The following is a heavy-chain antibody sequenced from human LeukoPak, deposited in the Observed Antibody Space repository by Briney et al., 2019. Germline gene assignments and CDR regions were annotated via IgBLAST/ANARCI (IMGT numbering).Heavy chain of an antibody. CDR1: GFTFRSYG. CDR2: ISYDGDNK. CDR3: ARSFLVLDS. Sequence: GGSLRLSCADSGFTFRSYGMHWVRQAPGKGLEWVAVISYDGDNKYYADSVKGRFTISRDNSKNTLYLQMNSLRVEDTAVYYCARSFLVLDSWGQGTLVTVSS. V-gene: IGHV3-30*03. J-gene: IGHJ4*02. D-gene: IGHD3-3*01.